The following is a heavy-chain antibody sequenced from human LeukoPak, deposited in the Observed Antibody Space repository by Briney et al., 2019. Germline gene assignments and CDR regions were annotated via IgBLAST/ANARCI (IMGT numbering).Heavy chain of an antibody. CDR2: FYYNGGI. V-gene: IGHV4-39*02. CDR3: ARHGDEVDPGNPYSWFDP. J-gene: IGHJ5*02. D-gene: IGHD5-12*01. Sequence: SETLSLTCTVSDDSINCSSYYWGCIRQPPGKGLEWIATFYYNGGIYYNPSLASRVTTSLDASKNHFTLKLTSVTAADTAVYFCARHGDEVDPGNPYSWFDPWRQGSLVTVSS. CDR1: DDSINCSSYY.